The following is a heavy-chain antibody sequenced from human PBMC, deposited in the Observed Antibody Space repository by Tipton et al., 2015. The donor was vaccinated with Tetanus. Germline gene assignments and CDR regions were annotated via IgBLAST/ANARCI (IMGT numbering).Heavy chain of an antibody. V-gene: IGHV4-31*03. J-gene: IGHJ3*02. CDR2: IYYSGST. D-gene: IGHD1-1*01. CDR3: ARSYWNDKENAFDI. CDR1: GGSISSGGYY. Sequence: TLSLTCTVSGGSISSGGYYWSWIRQHPGKGLEWIGYIYYSGSTYYNPSLKSRVTISVDTSKNQFSLKLSSVTAADTAVYYCARSYWNDKENAFDIWGQGTMVTVSS.